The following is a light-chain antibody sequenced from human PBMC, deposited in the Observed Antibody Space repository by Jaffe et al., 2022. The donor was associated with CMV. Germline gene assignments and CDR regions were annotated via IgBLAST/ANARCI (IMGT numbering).Light chain of an antibody. V-gene: IGLV2-11*01. CDR2: DVN. J-gene: IGLJ1*01. Sequence: QSALTQPRSVSGSPGQSVTISCTGTSSDVGGYNYVAWYQQHPGKAPKLIIYDVNKRPSGVPDRFSGSKSGNTASLTISGLQAEDEADYYCCSYAGTYTWVFGTGTKVTVV. CDR3: CSYAGTYTWV. CDR1: SSDVGGYNY.